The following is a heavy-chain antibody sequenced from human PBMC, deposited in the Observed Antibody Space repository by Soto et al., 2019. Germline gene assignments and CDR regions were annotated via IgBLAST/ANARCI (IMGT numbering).Heavy chain of an antibody. CDR3: ARLGWELLSGRRYFDY. Sequence: QVLLVQSGSEVKKPGASMKVSCQTSGYTFSDFALTWVRQVPDKGLEWLGWISPYTGKTNYAQRVHDRVALTTDTSTRTAYLELRSLTSDHTAVYCCARLGWELLSGRRYFDYWGQGTLVTVSS. CDR1: GYTFSDFA. J-gene: IGHJ4*02. V-gene: IGHV1-18*04. CDR2: ISPYTGKT. D-gene: IGHD1-26*01.